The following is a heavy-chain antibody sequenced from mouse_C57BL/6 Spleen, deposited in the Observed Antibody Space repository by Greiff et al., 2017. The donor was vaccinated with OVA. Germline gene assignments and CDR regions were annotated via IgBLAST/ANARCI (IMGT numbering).Heavy chain of an antibody. CDR3: ARDGSSQRYLDV. J-gene: IGHJ1*03. V-gene: IGHV1-55*01. CDR1: GYTFTSYW. D-gene: IGHD1-1*01. Sequence: VQLQVSGAELVKPGASVKMSCKASGYTFTSYWLTWVKQRPGQGLEWIGDIYPGSGSTNYNEKFKSKATLTVDTSSSTAYMQLSSLTSEDSAVYDCARDGSSQRYLDVWGTGTTVTISS. CDR2: IYPGSGST.